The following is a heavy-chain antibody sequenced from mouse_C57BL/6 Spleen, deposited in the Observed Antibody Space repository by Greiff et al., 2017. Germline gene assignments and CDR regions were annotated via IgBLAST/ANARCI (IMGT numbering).Heavy chain of an antibody. J-gene: IGHJ4*01. CDR2: IDPSDSYT. CDR1: GYTFTSYW. Sequence: QVHVKQSGAELVKPGASVKLSCKASGYTFTSYWMQWVKQRPGQGLEWIGEIDPSDSYTNYNQKFKGKATLTVDTSSSTAYMQLSSLTSEDSAVYYCARRQALGAMDYWGQGTSVTVSS. CDR3: ARRQALGAMDY. V-gene: IGHV1-50*01.